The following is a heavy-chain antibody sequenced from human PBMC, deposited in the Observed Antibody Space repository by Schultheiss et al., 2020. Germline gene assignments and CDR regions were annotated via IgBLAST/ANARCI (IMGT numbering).Heavy chain of an antibody. CDR2: IYYSGST. V-gene: IGHV4-59*01. Sequence: SETLSLTCTVSGGSISSYYWSWIRQPPGKGLEWIGYIYYSGSTNYNPSLKSRVTISVDTSKNQFSLKLSSVTAADTAVYYCAREAGIAAADYWGQGTLVTVSS. CDR1: GGSISSYY. D-gene: IGHD6-13*01. CDR3: AREAGIAAADY. J-gene: IGHJ4*02.